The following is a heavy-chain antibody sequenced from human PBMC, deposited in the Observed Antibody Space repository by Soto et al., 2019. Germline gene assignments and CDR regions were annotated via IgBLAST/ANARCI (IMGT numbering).Heavy chain of an antibody. CDR1: GDIFTSYG. CDR3: AGDQEGITMIVGGT. CDR2: ISAYNGNT. D-gene: IGHD3-22*01. V-gene: IGHV1-18*01. J-gene: IGHJ5*02. Sequence: QVQLVQSGAEVKKPGASVKVSCKASGDIFTSYGISWVRQAPGQGLEWMGWISAYNGNTNYAQKFQGRVTMTTDTSTSTGHMELRSLRSDDTAVYYGAGDQEGITMIVGGTWGEGTLVTVSS.